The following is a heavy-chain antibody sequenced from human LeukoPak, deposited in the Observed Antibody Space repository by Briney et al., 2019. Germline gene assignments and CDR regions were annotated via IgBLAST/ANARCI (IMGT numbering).Heavy chain of an antibody. CDR2: IHYSGTT. V-gene: IGHV4-59*01. Sequence: PSETLSLTCSVSGDSITSYYWCWIRQPPGKGLEWIGYIHYSGTTNCNPSLRSRVTMSVDASKNQFSLKLSSVTAADTAVYYCARRQYGLAFDYWGQGTLVAVSS. D-gene: IGHD4-17*01. J-gene: IGHJ4*02. CDR3: ARRQYGLAFDY. CDR1: GDSITSYY.